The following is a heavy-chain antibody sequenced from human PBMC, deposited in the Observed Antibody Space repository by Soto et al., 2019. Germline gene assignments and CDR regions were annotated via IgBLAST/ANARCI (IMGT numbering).Heavy chain of an antibody. CDR3: ATVLWEMATGEYYFDY. CDR1: GGSISSGDYY. CDR2: IYYSGST. J-gene: IGHJ4*02. V-gene: IGHV4-30-4*01. Sequence: PSETLSLTCTVSGGSISSGDYYWSWIRRPPGKGLEWIGYIYYSGSTYYNPSLKSRVTISVDTSKNQFSLKLSSVTAADTAVYYCATVLWEMATGEYYFDYWGQGTLVSVSS. D-gene: IGHD3-10*01.